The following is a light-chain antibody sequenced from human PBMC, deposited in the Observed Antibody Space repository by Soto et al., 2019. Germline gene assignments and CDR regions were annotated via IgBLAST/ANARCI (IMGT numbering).Light chain of an antibody. J-gene: IGLJ1*01. CDR1: SSNLGADYD. V-gene: IGLV1-40*01. Sequence: QSVLTQPPSVSGAPGQRVTISCTGSSSNLGADYDVHWYQLLPGTAPKLLIYGNINRPSGFPDRFSGYKSATSASLAITGLQAEDEADYYCQSYDSSLSAYVFGAGTKVTVL. CDR3: QSYDSSLSAYV. CDR2: GNI.